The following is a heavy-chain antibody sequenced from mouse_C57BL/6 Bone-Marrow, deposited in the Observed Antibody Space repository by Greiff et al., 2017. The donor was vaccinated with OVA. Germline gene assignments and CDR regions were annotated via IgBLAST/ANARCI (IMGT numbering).Heavy chain of an antibody. V-gene: IGHV1-69*01. D-gene: IGHD2-4*01. J-gene: IGHJ3*01. CDR1: GYTFTSYW. CDR2: IDPSDSYT. CDR3: ARWGYYDYGWFAY. Sequence: VQLQQSGAELVMPGASVKLSCKASGYTFTSYWMHWVKQRPGQGLEWIGEIDPSDSYTNYNQKFKGKSTLTVDKSSSTAYMQLSSLTSEYSAVYYCARWGYYDYGWFAYWGQGTLVTVSA.